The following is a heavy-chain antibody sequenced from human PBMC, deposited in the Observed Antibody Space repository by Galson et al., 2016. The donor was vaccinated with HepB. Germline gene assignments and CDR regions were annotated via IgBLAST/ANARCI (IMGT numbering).Heavy chain of an antibody. CDR1: GYSFTSYL. D-gene: IGHD1-1*01. CDR2: IDPNDPQT. CDR3: AIGRQIGHDEFDP. V-gene: IGHV5-10-1*01. Sequence: QSGAEVKKPGEFLRISCKASGYSFTSYLISWVRQTPEKGLEWIGRIDPNDPQTKYSPSFQGHVTISADRSTNTAYLQWSSLKASDTAMYYCAIGRQIGHDEFDPWGQGALVIVSS. J-gene: IGHJ5*02.